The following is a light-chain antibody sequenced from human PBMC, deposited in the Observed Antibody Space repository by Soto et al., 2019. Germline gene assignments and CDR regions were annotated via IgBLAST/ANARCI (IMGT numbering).Light chain of an antibody. V-gene: IGKV2-28*01. CDR2: LVS. J-gene: IGKJ5*01. CDR3: MQALQTPLT. CDR1: HSLLNHNGYNY. Sequence: IVVSQSKISLPVTSGEPASISYRSWHSLLNHNGYNYVDWYLQKPGQSPKLLIYLVSNRASGVPDRFSGSGSGTDFTLKISRVEAEDVGLYYCMQALQTPLTFCQGTQVEIK.